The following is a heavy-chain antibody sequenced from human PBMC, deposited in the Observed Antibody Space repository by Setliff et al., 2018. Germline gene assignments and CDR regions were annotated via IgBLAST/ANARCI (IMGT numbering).Heavy chain of an antibody. CDR1: GVSIRSYY. V-gene: IGHV4-59*01. CDR3: ARLPRTVTHFDY. CDR2: IFYSGSS. Sequence: PSETLSLTCTVSGVSIRSYYWSWIRRPPGKGLEWIGYIFYSGSSNYNPSLQSRVSISVDTSKNQLSLKLDSLTAADTAVYFCARLPRTVTHFDYWGQGALVTVSS. J-gene: IGHJ4*02. D-gene: IGHD4-17*01.